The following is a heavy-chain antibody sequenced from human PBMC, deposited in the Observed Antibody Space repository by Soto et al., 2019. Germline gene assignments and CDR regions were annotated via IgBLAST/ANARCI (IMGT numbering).Heavy chain of an antibody. D-gene: IGHD3-10*01. V-gene: IGHV6-1*01. CDR1: GDSVSSNSAA. Sequence: PSQTLSLTCVISGDSVSSNSAAWNWIRQSPSRGLEWLGRTYYRSEWYNDYAVSVKSRITINPDTSKNQFSLQLNSVTHEDTAVYYCARVRVEDAMIRGVLKREFYYYGMDVWGQGTTVTVSS. J-gene: IGHJ6*02. CDR3: ARVRVEDAMIRGVLKREFYYYGMDV. CDR2: TYYRSEWYN.